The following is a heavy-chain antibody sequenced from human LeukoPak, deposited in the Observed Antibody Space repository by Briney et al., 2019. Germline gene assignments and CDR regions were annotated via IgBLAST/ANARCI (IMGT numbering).Heavy chain of an antibody. D-gene: IGHD1-1*01. Sequence: SETLSLTCTVSGGSISSDYWSWIRQPAGKGLEWIGRIYTSGNTNYNPSLKSRVTMSLDTSRAQFSLKLSSVTAADTAVYYCARDWNKKYAFDIWGQGPEVTASS. V-gene: IGHV4-4*07. CDR3: ARDWNKKYAFDI. CDR2: IYTSGNT. J-gene: IGHJ3*02. CDR1: GGSISSDY.